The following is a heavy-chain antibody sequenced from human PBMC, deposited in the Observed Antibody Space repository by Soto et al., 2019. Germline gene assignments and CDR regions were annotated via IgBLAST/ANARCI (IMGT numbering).Heavy chain of an antibody. CDR2: ISNSGGSV. CDR1: GFTFSSFA. J-gene: IGHJ3*02. Sequence: VQLLESGGGLVQPGGSLRLSCAASGFTFSSFAMSWVRQAPGKGLEWVSGISNSGGSVNYADSVKGRFTISRDNSKNTLSLEMNSLRAEDTALYYCAKVKWTYGSVSDIWGKGTMVTVSS. D-gene: IGHD4-17*01. V-gene: IGHV3-23*01. CDR3: AKVKWTYGSVSDI.